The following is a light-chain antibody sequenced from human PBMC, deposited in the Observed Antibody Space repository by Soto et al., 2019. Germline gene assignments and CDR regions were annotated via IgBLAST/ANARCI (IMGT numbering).Light chain of an antibody. Sequence: DIQMTQSPSSLSASVGDRVTITCRASQSISSYLNWYQQKPGKAPKLLIYAASNLQSGVPSRFSGSGSGTDFTLTISSLQPEDFATYYCQESYSTPLWTFGQGTKVDIK. J-gene: IGKJ1*01. CDR3: QESYSTPLWT. CDR1: QSISSY. CDR2: AAS. V-gene: IGKV1-39*01.